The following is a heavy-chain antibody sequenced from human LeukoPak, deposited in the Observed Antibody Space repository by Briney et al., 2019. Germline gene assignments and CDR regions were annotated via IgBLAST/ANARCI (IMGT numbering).Heavy chain of an antibody. CDR1: GGSISSSSYY. J-gene: IGHJ4*02. CDR2: IYYSGST. Sequence: SETLSLTCTVSGGSISSSSYYWGWIRQPPGKGLEWIGSIYYSGSTYYNPSLKSRVTISVDTSKDQFSLKLSSVTAADTAVYYCATSVGYGGNSAFGYWGQGTLVTVSS. CDR3: ATSVGYGGNSAFGY. V-gene: IGHV4-39*07. D-gene: IGHD2-21*02.